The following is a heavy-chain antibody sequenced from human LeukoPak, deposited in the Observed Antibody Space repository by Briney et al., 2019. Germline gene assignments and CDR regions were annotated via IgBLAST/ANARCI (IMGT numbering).Heavy chain of an antibody. CDR2: ISGSGGST. J-gene: IGHJ3*02. CDR3: AKDYYDYVWGSYDAFDT. CDR1: GLTFSSYA. Sequence: GGSLRLSCAASGLTFSSYAMSWVRQAPGMGLEWVSAISGSGGSTYYADSVKGRFTISRDNSKNTLYLQMNSLRAGDTAVYYCAKDYYDYVWGSYDAFDTWGQGTMVTVS. V-gene: IGHV3-23*01. D-gene: IGHD3-16*01.